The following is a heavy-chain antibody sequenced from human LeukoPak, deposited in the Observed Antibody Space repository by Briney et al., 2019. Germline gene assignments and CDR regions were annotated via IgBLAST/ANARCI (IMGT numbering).Heavy chain of an antibody. J-gene: IGHJ1*01. V-gene: IGHV3-30*04. Sequence: PGRSLRLSCAASGFTFSSYAMHWVRQAPGKGLEWVAVISYDGSNKYYADSVKGRFTISRDNSKNTLYLQMNSLRAEDTAVYYCAKDVYCGGDCYVGYFQHWGQGTLVTVSS. CDR2: ISYDGSNK. CDR1: GFTFSSYA. D-gene: IGHD2-21*02. CDR3: AKDVYCGGDCYVGYFQH.